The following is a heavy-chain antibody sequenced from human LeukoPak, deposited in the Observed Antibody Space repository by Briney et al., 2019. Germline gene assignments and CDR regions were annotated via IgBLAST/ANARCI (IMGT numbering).Heavy chain of an antibody. Sequence: GGSLGLSCAASGFTFSTYSMNWVRQAPGKGLEWVSSISSSSSYIYYADSVKGRFTISRDNAKNSLYLQMNSLRAEDTAVYYCARDELKVKSFDPWGQGTLVTVSS. CDR3: ARDELKVKSFDP. CDR1: GFTFSTYS. J-gene: IGHJ5*02. D-gene: IGHD3-22*01. V-gene: IGHV3-21*01. CDR2: ISSSSSYI.